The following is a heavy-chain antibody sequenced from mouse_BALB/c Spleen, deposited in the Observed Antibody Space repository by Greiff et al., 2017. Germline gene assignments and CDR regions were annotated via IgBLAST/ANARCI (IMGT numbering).Heavy chain of an antibody. D-gene: IGHD4-1*01. V-gene: IGHV3-8*02. Sequence: DVKLVESGPSLVKPSQTLSLTCSVTGDSITSGYWNWIRKFPGNKLEYMGYISYSGSTYYNPSLKSRISITRDTSKNQYYLQLNSVTTEDTATYYCARAPYWEGRDYFDYWGQGTTLTVSS. CDR2: ISYSGST. CDR1: GDSITSGY. J-gene: IGHJ2*01. CDR3: ARAPYWEGRDYFDY.